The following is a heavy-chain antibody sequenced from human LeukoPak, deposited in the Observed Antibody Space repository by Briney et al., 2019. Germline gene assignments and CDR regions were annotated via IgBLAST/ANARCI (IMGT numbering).Heavy chain of an antibody. Sequence: ASVKVSCNACGYTFTNYDIKLGRQATGQGLEWIGYMNPNSGNTVYAQKFQGRVTITTDTSITTAYMELSNLRSEDTAVYYCVSEGLDYWGPGTIVTVSS. CDR2: MNPNSGNT. CDR3: VSEGLDY. J-gene: IGHJ4*02. CDR1: GYTFTNYD. V-gene: IGHV1-8*03.